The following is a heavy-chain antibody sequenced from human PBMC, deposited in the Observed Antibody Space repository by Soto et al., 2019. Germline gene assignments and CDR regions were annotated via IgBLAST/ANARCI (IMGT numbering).Heavy chain of an antibody. CDR1: GFTFSSYA. Sequence: GGSLRLSCAASGFTFSSYAMHWVCQAPGKGLEWVAVISYDGSNKYYADSVKGRFTISRDNSKNTLYLQMNSLRAEDTAVYYCARASFNFWSGYYADFDYWGQGTLVTVSS. V-gene: IGHV3-30-3*01. D-gene: IGHD3-3*01. CDR3: ARASFNFWSGYYADFDY. J-gene: IGHJ4*02. CDR2: ISYDGSNK.